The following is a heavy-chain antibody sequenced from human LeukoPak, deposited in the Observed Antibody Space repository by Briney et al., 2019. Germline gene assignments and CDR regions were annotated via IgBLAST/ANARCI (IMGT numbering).Heavy chain of an antibody. Sequence: GGPLRLSCAASGFTFSSYAMSWVRQAPGKGLEWVSAISGSGGSTYYADSVKGRFTISRDNSKNTLYLQMNSLRAEDTAVYYCAKEFIAAEETNYFDYLGQGTLVTVSS. CDR3: AKEFIAAEETNYFDY. D-gene: IGHD6-13*01. CDR2: ISGSGGST. CDR1: GFTFSSYA. V-gene: IGHV3-23*01. J-gene: IGHJ4*02.